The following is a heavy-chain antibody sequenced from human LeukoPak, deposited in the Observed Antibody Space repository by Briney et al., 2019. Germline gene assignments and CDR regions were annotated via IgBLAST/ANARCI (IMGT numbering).Heavy chain of an antibody. CDR2: IYYSGST. J-gene: IGHJ4*02. V-gene: IGHV4-59*12. Sequence: SETLSLTCTVSGGSISSYYWSWIRQPPGKGLEWIGYIYYSGSTNYNPSLKSRVTISVDTSKNQFSLKLSSVTAADTAVYYCARDVAYDSSGYYPEWGQGTLVTVSS. D-gene: IGHD3-22*01. CDR1: GGSISSYY. CDR3: ARDVAYDSSGYYPE.